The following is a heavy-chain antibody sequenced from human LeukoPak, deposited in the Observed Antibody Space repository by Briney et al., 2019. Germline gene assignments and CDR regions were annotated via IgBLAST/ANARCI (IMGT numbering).Heavy chain of an antibody. CDR1: GGSISSYY. D-gene: IGHD1-26*01. Sequence: SETLSLTCTVSGGSISSYYWSWIRQPPGKGLEWIGYIYYSGSTNYNPSLKSRVTISVDTSKNQFSLKLSSMTAADTAVYYCARALDSLVGPQDFDYWGRGTLVTVSS. CDR3: ARALDSLVGPQDFDY. V-gene: IGHV4-59*01. J-gene: IGHJ4*02. CDR2: IYYSGST.